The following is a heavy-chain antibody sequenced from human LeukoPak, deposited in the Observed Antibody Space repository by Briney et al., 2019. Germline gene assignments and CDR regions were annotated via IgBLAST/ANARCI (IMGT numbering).Heavy chain of an antibody. CDR3: ARGRVSSSTWYSTYYYYFYMDV. CDR1: DDSITMYY. CDR2: VDHTVRT. D-gene: IGHD4-11*01. J-gene: IGHJ6*03. Sequence: SETLSLTCTVSDDSITMYYWTWIRQPPGKGLEWIGYVDHTVRTKFNPSLNGRFSISSDTSKNLFSLRLRSVTAADTAVYFCARGRVSSSTWYSTYYYYFYMDVWGKGTTVTVSS. V-gene: IGHV4-59*01.